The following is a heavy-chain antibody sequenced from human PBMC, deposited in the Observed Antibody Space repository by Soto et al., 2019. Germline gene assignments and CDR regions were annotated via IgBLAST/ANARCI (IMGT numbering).Heavy chain of an antibody. CDR3: VRSGTARLLRHSWFDT. Sequence: EVQLVESGGGLVKPGGSLRLSCAASGFTFNTYDMNWVRQAPGKGLEWVSSITTSSAYIYYADSLKCGITISRDNAKNSLFLQTNSLRAEDTAVYYCVRSGTARLLRHSWFDTWGQGTLVTVSS. V-gene: IGHV3-21*01. CDR2: ITTSSAYI. J-gene: IGHJ5*02. D-gene: IGHD2-21*01. CDR1: GFTFNTYD.